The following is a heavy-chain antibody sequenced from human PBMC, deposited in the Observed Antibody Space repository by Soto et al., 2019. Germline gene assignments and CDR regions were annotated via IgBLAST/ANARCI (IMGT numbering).Heavy chain of an antibody. D-gene: IGHD2-21*01. CDR1: GFTFSSYA. CDR3: AKDLMYSLDY. J-gene: IGHJ4*02. V-gene: IGHV3-23*01. Sequence: EVQLLESGGGLVQPGGSLRLSCAASGFTFSSYAMSWVRQAPGKGLEWVSTISGSAVSTYYADSMKGRFTISRDNSKNTLYLQINSLRAEDTAVYYCAKDLMYSLDYWGQGTLVTVSS. CDR2: ISGSAVST.